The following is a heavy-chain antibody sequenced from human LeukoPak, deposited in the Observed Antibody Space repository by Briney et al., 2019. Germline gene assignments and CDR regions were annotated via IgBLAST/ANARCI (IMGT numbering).Heavy chain of an antibody. V-gene: IGHV4-31*03. D-gene: IGHD3-10*01. CDR1: GGSISSGGYC. CDR2: IYYSGST. Sequence: PSETLSLTCTVSGGSISSGGYCWSWIRQHPGKGLEWIGYIYYSGSTYYNPSLKSRVTISVDTSKNQFSLKLSSVTAADTAVYYCAREIQYGSGSYYKTYYFDYWGQGTLVTVSS. J-gene: IGHJ4*02. CDR3: AREIQYGSGSYYKTYYFDY.